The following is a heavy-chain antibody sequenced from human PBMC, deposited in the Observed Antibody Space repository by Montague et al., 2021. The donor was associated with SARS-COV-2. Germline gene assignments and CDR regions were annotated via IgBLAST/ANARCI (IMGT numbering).Heavy chain of an antibody. CDR3: VRGGACSGGKCNGGARD. D-gene: IGHD2-15*01. CDR2: ISSSSSSI. J-gene: IGHJ4*02. Sequence: SLRLSCAASGFIFRSYTMNWVRQSPGMGLEWVSFISSSSSSIYYADSLKGRFTISRDNAKNSLYLQMNSLRVEDTAVYYCVRGGACSGGKCNGGARDWGQGTLVTVSS. V-gene: IGHV3-21*01. CDR1: GFIFRSYT.